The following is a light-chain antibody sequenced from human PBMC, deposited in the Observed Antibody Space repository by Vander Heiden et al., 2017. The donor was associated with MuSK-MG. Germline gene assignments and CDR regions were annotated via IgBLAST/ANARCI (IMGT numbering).Light chain of an antibody. J-gene: IGKJ4*01. CDR2: DAS. CDR3: QQYDNLPLT. V-gene: IGKV1-33*01. Sequence: DIQMTQSPSSLSASVGDRVTITCQASQDISNYLNWYQQKPGKAPKLLIYDASNLQTGVPSRFSGSGSGTDFSFTISSLQPEDFATYYWQQYDNLPLTFGGGTKVEIK. CDR1: QDISNY.